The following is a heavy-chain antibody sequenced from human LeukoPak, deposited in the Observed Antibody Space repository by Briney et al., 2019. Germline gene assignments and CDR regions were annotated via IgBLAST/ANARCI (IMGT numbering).Heavy chain of an antibody. D-gene: IGHD3-22*01. CDR2: ISYSGRT. J-gene: IGHJ4*02. CDR3: ARLRAYYYDSSGYYNYDF. V-gene: IGHV4-39*01. Sequence: SETLSLTCTVSGGSTSSSSFYWGWIRQPPGKGLECIGRISYSGRTYYNPSLQSRVTISVDTSKNQFSLRLSSVTAADTAVYYCARLRAYYYDSSGYYNYDFWGQGTLVTVSS. CDR1: GGSTSSSSFY.